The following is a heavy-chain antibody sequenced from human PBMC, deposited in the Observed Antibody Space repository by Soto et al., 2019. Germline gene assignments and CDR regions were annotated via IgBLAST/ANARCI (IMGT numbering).Heavy chain of an antibody. J-gene: IGHJ4*02. CDR1: GGSISSSSYY. V-gene: IGHV4-39*01. CDR3: ARRSPHSSGYHFDY. D-gene: IGHD3-22*01. Sequence: QLQLQESGPGLVKPSETLSLTCTVSGGSISSSSYYWGWIRQPPGKGLEWIGSIYYSGSTYYNPSLESRVTISVDTSKNQFSLKLSSVTAADTAVYYCARRSPHSSGYHFDYWGQGTLVTVSS. CDR2: IYYSGST.